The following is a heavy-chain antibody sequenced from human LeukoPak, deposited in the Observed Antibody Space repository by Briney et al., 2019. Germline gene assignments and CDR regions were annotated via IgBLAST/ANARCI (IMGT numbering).Heavy chain of an antibody. J-gene: IGHJ3*02. D-gene: IGHD1-26*01. CDR1: GYTFTGYY. V-gene: IGHV1-2*02. CDR2: TNPNSGGT. Sequence: GASVKVSCKASGYTFTGYYMHWVRQAPGQGLEWMGWTNPNSGGTSYAQKFQGRVTMTRDTSISTVYMELSSLRSDDTAVYYCARPFDTGSYYDAFHIWGQGTMVTVSS. CDR3: ARPFDTGSYYDAFHI.